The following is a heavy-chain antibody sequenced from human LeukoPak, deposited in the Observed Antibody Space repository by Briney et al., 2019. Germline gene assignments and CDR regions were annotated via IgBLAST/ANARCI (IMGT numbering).Heavy chain of an antibody. CDR1: GFTFSSYA. CDR2: ISGSGGST. CDR3: AKDTGPYYYDSSGYYPFDY. V-gene: IGHV3-23*01. D-gene: IGHD3-22*01. J-gene: IGHJ4*02. Sequence: GGSLRLSCAASGFTFSSYAMSWVRQAPGKGLEWVSAISGSGGSTYYADSVKGRFTISRDNSKNTLYLQMNSLRAEDTAVYYCAKDTGPYYYDSSGYYPFDYWGQGTLVTVSS.